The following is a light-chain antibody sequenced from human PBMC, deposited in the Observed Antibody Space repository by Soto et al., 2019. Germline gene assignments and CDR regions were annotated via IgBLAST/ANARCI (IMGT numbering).Light chain of an antibody. CDR3: ASHADKSAYV. Sequence: QSALTQPASVSESPGQSITISCAGTSSDIGGYKYVSWYQQHPDKAPKLMIYEVSNRPSGVSNRFSGSKSGNTASLTISGLQAEDEADYYCASHADKSAYVFGTGTKVTVL. J-gene: IGLJ1*01. CDR1: SSDIGGYKY. CDR2: EVS. V-gene: IGLV2-14*01.